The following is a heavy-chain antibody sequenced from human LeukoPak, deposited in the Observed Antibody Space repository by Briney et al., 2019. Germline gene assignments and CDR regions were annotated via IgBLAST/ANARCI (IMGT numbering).Heavy chain of an antibody. CDR1: GGTFSSYA. CDR3: AGARKGYCSSTSCYAYFDY. CDR2: IIPIFGTA. Sequence: SVKVSCKASGGTFSSYAISWVRQAPGQGLEWMGGIIPIFGTANYAQKFQGRVTITADESTSTAYMELSSLRSEDTAVYYCAGARKGYCSSTSCYAYFDYWGQGTLVTVSS. V-gene: IGHV1-69*13. D-gene: IGHD2-2*01. J-gene: IGHJ4*02.